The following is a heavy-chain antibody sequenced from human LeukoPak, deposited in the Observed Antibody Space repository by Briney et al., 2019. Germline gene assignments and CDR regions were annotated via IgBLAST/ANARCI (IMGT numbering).Heavy chain of an antibody. CDR1: GFTFDDYA. J-gene: IGHJ6*02. CDR2: ISWNSGSI. CDR3: ARVSVAGSLYGMDV. Sequence: GGSLRLSCAASGFTFDDYAMHWARQAPGKGLEWVSGISWNSGSIGYADSVKGRFTISRDNAKNSLYLQMNSLRAEDTALYYCARVSVAGSLYGMDVWGQGTTVTVSS. V-gene: IGHV3-9*01. D-gene: IGHD6-19*01.